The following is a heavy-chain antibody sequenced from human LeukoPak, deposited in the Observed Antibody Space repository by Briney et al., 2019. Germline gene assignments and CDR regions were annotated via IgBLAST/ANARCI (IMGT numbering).Heavy chain of an antibody. J-gene: IGHJ4*02. CDR3: ARDTVNGRFVISLDV. CDR2: ISSGGNTK. Sequence: GGSLRLSCAASGFSFSSSEMNWVRQAPGRGPEWVSHISSGGNTKYYADSVRGRFTMSRDNVKNLLYLQMNSLRDEDTAVYYCARDTVNGRFVISLDVWGQGALVTVSS. D-gene: IGHD2-8*01. V-gene: IGHV3-48*03. CDR1: GFSFSSSE.